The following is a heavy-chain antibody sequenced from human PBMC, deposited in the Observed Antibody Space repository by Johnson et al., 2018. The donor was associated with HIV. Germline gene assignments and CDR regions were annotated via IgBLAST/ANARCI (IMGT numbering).Heavy chain of an antibody. D-gene: IGHD1-7*01. CDR2: ISSSLSTI. J-gene: IGHJ3*02. CDR3: AKYQWYEWNYVSPDACDI. Sequence: EVQLVESGGGLVQPGGSLRLSCAASGYTFSSYDMHWVRQAPGKGLKWVSYISSSLSTIYYADSVKGRFTISRDNAKNTLYLQMNGLGPADTAVYHCAKYQWYEWNYVSPDACDIWGQGTMVIVSS. V-gene: IGHV3-48*04. CDR1: GYTFSSYD.